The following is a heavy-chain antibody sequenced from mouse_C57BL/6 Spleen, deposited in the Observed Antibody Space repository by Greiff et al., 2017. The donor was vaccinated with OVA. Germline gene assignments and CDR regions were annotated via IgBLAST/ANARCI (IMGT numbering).Heavy chain of an antibody. D-gene: IGHD1-1*01. CDR1: GYTFTDYE. V-gene: IGHV1-15*01. CDR3: TRERTTVVAYHWYFDV. CDR2: IDPETGGT. Sequence: VKVVESGAELVRPGASVTLSCKASGYTFTDYEMHWVKQTPVHGLEWIGAIDPETGGTAYNQKFKGKAILTADKSSSTAYMELRSLTSEDSAVYYCTRERTTVVAYHWYFDVWGTGTTVTVSS. J-gene: IGHJ1*03.